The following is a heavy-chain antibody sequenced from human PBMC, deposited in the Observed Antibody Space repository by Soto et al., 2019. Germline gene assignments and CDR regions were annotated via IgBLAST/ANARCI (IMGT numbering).Heavy chain of an antibody. J-gene: IGHJ4*02. V-gene: IGHV3-23*01. CDR1: GFTFSSYA. CDR3: AKATLQNLDKAMTCDS. D-gene: IGHD5-18*01. Sequence: GASLRLSCAASGFTFSSYAMSWVRQTPGKGLEWVSTISSSGGYTYYADSVKGRFTISRDNSKNTLYLQMNSLRAEDTAVYYCAKATLQNLDKAMTCDSWGQGTLGTVSS. CDR2: ISSSGGYT.